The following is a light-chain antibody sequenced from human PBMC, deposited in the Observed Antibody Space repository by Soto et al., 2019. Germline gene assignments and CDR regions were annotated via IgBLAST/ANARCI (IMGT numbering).Light chain of an antibody. CDR1: QTISSN. V-gene: IGKV3-15*01. Sequence: EIVMTQSPATLSVSPGERATLSCRASQTISSNLAWYQQKPSQAPRLLIHGASTRATGVPARFSASGSGTEFTLTITSLQSEDFAVYYCQQYHNWPPQYTFGQGTQLQIK. CDR2: GAS. J-gene: IGKJ2*01. CDR3: QQYHNWPPQYT.